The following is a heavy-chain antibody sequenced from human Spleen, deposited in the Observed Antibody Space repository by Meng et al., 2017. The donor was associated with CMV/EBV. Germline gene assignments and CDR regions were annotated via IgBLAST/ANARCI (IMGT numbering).Heavy chain of an antibody. CDR1: GFTFSNVG. CDR3: AKDQVLL. D-gene: IGHD3-10*01. CDR2: ILYDGSEE. J-gene: IGHJ4*02. V-gene: IGHV3-30*02. Sequence: QIELGEAGGWVVQAGGSLRLCCAASGFTFSNVGMHWIRQAPGKGLQWVAFILYDGSEEYYADSVRGRFTISRDNSKNTLYLQMNSLRAEDSAVYYCAKDQVLLWGQGTLVTVSS.